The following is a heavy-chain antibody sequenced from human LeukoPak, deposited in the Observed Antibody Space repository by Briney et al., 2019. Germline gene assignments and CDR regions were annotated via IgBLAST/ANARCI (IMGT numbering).Heavy chain of an antibody. Sequence: GGSLRLSCAASGFTLSSYAMSWVRQAPGKGLEWVSAISGSGGSTYYADSVKGRFTISRDNSKNTLYLQMNSLRAEDTAVYYCAKALRSNLLFDYWGQGTLVTVSS. V-gene: IGHV3-23*01. CDR3: AKALRSNLLFDY. CDR1: GFTLSSYA. CDR2: ISGSGGST. J-gene: IGHJ4*02. D-gene: IGHD5/OR15-5a*01.